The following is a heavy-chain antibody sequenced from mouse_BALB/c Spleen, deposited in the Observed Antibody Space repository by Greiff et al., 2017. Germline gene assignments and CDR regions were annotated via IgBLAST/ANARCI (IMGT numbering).Heavy chain of an antibody. D-gene: IGHD1-1*01. V-gene: IGHV1-7*01. Sequence: QVQLQQSGAELAKPGASVKMSCKASGYTFTSYWMHWVKQRPGQGLEWIGYINPSTGYTEYNQKFKDKATLTADKSSSTAYMQLSSLTSEDSAVYYCAPTTGDYWVQGTTLTVSS. CDR1: GYTFTSYW. CDR2: INPSTGYT. CDR3: APTTGDY. J-gene: IGHJ2*01.